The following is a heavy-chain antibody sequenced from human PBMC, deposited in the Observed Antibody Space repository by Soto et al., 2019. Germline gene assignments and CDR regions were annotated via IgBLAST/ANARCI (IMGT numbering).Heavy chain of an antibody. D-gene: IGHD6-19*01. CDR1: VFSFFNYA. Sequence: GGSLSLSGAASVFSFFNYAMNWFRQAPAKGLEWVSGLSGSGTSTYYADSVKGRFTISRDNSRDTLFLQMNSLTADDTAVYYCAKATTNGGWFNPFDSWGQGALVT. J-gene: IGHJ4*02. CDR2: LSGSGTST. CDR3: AKATTNGGWFNPFDS. V-gene: IGHV3-23*01.